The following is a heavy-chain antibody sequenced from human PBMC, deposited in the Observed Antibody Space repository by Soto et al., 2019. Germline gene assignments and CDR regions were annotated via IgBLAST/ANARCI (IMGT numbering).Heavy chain of an antibody. CDR1: GYTFTSYD. CDR2: MNPNSGNT. D-gene: IGHD3-22*01. V-gene: IGHV1-8*01. J-gene: IGHJ6*04. Sequence: ASVKVSCKASGYTFTSYDINWVRQATGQGLEWMGWMNPNSGNTGYAQKFQGRVTMTRNTSISTAYMELSSLRSEDTAVYYCASLRPFFCDSRGRMAFWGKGTKVPGSS. CDR3: ASLRPFFCDSRGRMAF.